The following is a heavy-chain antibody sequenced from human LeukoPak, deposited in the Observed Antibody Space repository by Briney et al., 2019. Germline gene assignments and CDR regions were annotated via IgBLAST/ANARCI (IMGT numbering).Heavy chain of an antibody. J-gene: IGHJ5*02. CDR2: VNPNSGGT. V-gene: IGHV1-2*02. CDR3: ARDLTPGYCSSTSCYTAP. D-gene: IGHD2-2*02. CDR1: GYTFTGYY. Sequence: ASVKVSCKASGYTFTGYYMHWVRQAPGQGLEWMGWVNPNSGGTNYAQKFQGRVTMTRDTSISTAYMELSRLRSDDTAVYYCARDLTPGYCSSTSCYTAPWGQGTLVTVSS.